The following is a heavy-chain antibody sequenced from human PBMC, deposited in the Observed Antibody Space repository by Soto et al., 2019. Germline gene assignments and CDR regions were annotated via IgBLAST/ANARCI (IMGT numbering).Heavy chain of an antibody. CDR3: AKSPHFYCSSPYCYKFYFDF. CDR1: GFICSSYD. Sequence: PGGSLSLSFAASGFICSSYDMSWVCQAPGKGLEWVSTILVGGSTHYEDSVKGRFTISRDTSKNTVYLQMNSLRAEDTAIYYCAKSPHFYCSSPYCYKFYFDFWGQGALVTVSS. J-gene: IGHJ4*02. V-gene: IGHV3-23*01. CDR2: ILVGGST. D-gene: IGHD2-2*02.